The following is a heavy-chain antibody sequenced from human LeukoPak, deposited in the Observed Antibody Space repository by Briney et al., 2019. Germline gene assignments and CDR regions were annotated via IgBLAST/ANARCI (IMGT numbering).Heavy chain of an antibody. V-gene: IGHV4-31*03. J-gene: IGHJ4*02. D-gene: IGHD2-2*01. CDR1: GGSISSGGYY. CDR3: ARGKPLVVPAAIGFYFDY. Sequence: SETLSLTCTVSGGSISSGGYYWSWIRQHPGKGLEWIGYIYYSGSTYYNPSLKSRVTISVDTSKNQFSLKLSSVTAADTAVYYCARGKPLVVPAAIGFYFDYWGQGTLVTVSS. CDR2: IYYSGST.